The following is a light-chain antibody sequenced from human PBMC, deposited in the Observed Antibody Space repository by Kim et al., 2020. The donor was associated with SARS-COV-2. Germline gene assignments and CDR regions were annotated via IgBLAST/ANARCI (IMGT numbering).Light chain of an antibody. J-gene: IGLJ2*01. CDR3: QSYNRDNVL. CDR2: EDD. V-gene: IGLV6-57*03. Sequence: TIPRTRGRGSIDDNYVQWYQQRPGGVPTAVIYEDDQRPSGVSDRFSGSIDNSSNSASLTISGLRTEDEADYYCQSYNRDNVLFGGGTQLTVL. CDR1: RGSIDDNY.